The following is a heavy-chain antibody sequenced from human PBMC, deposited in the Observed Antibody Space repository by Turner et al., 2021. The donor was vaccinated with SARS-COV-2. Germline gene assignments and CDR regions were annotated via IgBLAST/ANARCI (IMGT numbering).Heavy chain of an antibody. CDR1: GGSISSSSYY. D-gene: IGHD3-10*01. CDR3: ARQGSGSYYAVHHY. J-gene: IGHJ4*02. Sequence: QLPLQESGPGLVKPSATLSLTCTVSGGSISSSSYYWGWIRQHPGKGLEWIGSSYYSGSTYYNPSLKSRVTISVDTSKNQFSLKLSSVTAADTAVYYCARQGSGSYYAVHHYWGQGTLVTVSS. V-gene: IGHV4-39*01. CDR2: SYYSGST.